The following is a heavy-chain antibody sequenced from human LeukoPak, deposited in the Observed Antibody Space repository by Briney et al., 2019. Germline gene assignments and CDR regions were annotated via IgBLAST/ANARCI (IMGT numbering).Heavy chain of an antibody. CDR2: VNPSGDST. Sequence: ASVKLSCKASGYTFSNYNIHWVRQAPGQGLEWMGIVNPSGDSTNYAQNFQGRVTMTGDTSTSTVYMELSSLRSEDTAVYYCARVRDGYNDAYDIWGQGTMVTVPS. CDR1: GYTFSNYN. D-gene: IGHD5-24*01. V-gene: IGHV1-46*01. J-gene: IGHJ3*02. CDR3: ARVRDGYNDAYDI.